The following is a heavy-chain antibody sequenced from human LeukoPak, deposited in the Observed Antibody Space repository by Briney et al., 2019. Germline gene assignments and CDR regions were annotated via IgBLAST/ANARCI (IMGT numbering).Heavy chain of an antibody. CDR1: GFTFSSYA. Sequence: GASLRLSCAASGFTFSSYAMSWVRQAPGKGLEWVSAISGSGGSTYYADSVKGRFTISRDNSKNTLYLQMSSLRAEDTAVYYCVGTAMVKGFFDYWGQGTLVTVSS. CDR2: ISGSGGST. J-gene: IGHJ4*02. CDR3: VGTAMVKGFFDY. D-gene: IGHD5-18*01. V-gene: IGHV3-23*01.